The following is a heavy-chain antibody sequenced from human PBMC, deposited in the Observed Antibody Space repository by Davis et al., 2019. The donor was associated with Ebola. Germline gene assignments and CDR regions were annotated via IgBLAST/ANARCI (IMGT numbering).Heavy chain of an antibody. CDR1: GFTFGDYA. V-gene: IGHV3-49*04. D-gene: IGHD3-9*01. J-gene: IGHJ6*02. CDR3: SRDYDILTDEGYFYGLDV. Sequence: GESLKISCTASGFTFGDYAMTWVRQAPGKGLEWVGFIRTKAYGGTTEYAASVKGRFTISRDDSKGIAYLQMSSLKTEDTAVYYCSRDYDILTDEGYFYGLDVWGQGTTVTVSS. CDR2: IRTKAYGGTT.